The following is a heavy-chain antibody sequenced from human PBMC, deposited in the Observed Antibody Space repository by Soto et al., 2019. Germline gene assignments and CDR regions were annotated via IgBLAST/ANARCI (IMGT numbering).Heavy chain of an antibody. CDR1: GFTFSSYG. CDR2: ISYDGSNK. CDR3: AKERSYYSGAASPP. D-gene: IGHD3-10*01. V-gene: IGHV3-30*18. J-gene: IGHJ5*02. Sequence: HPGGSLRLSCAASGFTFSSYGMHWVRQAPGKGLEWVAVISYDGSNKYYADSVKGRFTISRDNSKNTPYLQMNSLRAEDTAVYYSAKERSYYSGAASPPWGQGTLVTVSP.